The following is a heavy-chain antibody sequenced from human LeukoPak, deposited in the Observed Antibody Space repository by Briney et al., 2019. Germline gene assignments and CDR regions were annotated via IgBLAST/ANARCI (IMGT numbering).Heavy chain of an antibody. CDR1: GFTFSTNW. D-gene: IGHD2-15*01. CDR3: ASGGRVGDIFDI. Sequence: GGSLRLSCADSGFTFSTNWMYWVRQAPGKGLVWVSRINSDGRSIGYADSVKGRFTISRDNAYNTLYLQMNSLRAEDTALYYCASGGRVGDIFDIWGQGTMVRVSS. J-gene: IGHJ3*02. V-gene: IGHV3-74*01. CDR2: INSDGRSI.